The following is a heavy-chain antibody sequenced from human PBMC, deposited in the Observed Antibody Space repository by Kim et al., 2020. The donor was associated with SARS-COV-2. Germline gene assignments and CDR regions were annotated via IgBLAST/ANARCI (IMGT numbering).Heavy chain of an antibody. D-gene: IGHD6-13*01. CDR1: GASFNSDKYY. Sequence: SETLSLTCTVSGASFNSDKYYWGWIRQPPGKGLEWIGSVYYTGSTFYNPSLKSRVTVSVDMSKNHFSLKVTSVTAIDTAIYYCARRDPTSAAIGRFVDDWGQGTQVIV. CDR2: VYYTGST. J-gene: IGHJ4*02. CDR3: ARRDPTSAAIGRFVDD. V-gene: IGHV4-39*02.